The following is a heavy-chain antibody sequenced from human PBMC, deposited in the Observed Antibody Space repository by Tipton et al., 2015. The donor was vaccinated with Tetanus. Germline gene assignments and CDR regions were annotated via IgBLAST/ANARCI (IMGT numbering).Heavy chain of an antibody. Sequence: SLRLSCAASGFTFDDYAMHWVRQAPGKGLEWVSGISWNSGSIGYADSVKGRFTISRDNAKNSLYLQMNSLRAEDTALYYCAKDIGRDYYYYYGMDVWGQGTTVTVSS. V-gene: IGHV3-9*01. CDR3: AKDIGRDYYYYYGMDV. J-gene: IGHJ6*02. CDR1: GFTFDDYA. D-gene: IGHD2-21*02. CDR2: ISWNSGSI.